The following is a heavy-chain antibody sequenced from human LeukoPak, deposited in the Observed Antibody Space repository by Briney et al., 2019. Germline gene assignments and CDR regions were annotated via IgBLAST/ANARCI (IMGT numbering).Heavy chain of an antibody. CDR1: GFTFSSYG. V-gene: IGHV3-30*02. CDR3: AKDQCTRTSCDGYPGY. J-gene: IGHJ4*02. CDR2: IHFDGSTK. Sequence: PGGSLRLSCAASGFTFSSYGMHWVRPAPGKGLEWVAFIHFDGSTKYSGDSVKGRFTISRDNSKNTLYLQMNSLRPEDTAVYYCAKDQCTRTSCDGYPGYWGQGSLVTVSS. D-gene: IGHD2-2*01.